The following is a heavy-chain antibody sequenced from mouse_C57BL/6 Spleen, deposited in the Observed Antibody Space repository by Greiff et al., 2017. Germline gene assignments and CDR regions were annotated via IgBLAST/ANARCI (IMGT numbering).Heavy chain of an antibody. V-gene: IGHV6-3*01. J-gene: IGHJ2*01. CDR3: PLITTVVAHFDY. D-gene: IGHD1-1*01. CDR2: IRLKSDNYAT. CDR1: GFTFSNYW. Sequence: EVKLVESGGGLVQPGGSMKLSCVASGFTFSNYWMNWVRQSPEKGLEWVAQIRLKSDNYATHYAVSVKGRFTISRDDSKSSVYLQMNNLRAEDTGIYYCPLITTVVAHFDYWGQGTTLTVSS.